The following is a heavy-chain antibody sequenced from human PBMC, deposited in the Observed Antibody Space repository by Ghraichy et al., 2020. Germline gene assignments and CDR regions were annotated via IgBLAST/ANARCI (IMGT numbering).Heavy chain of an antibody. D-gene: IGHD3-22*01. CDR2: IVFGSGNT. V-gene: IGHV1-58*02. CDR1: GFTFTSSA. Sequence: SVKVSCKASGFTFTSSAMQWVRQARGQRLEWIGWIVFGSGNTNYAQKFQERVTITRDMSTSTAYMELSSLRSEDTAVYYCAAHPYYYDSSGYSPEYDAFDIWGQGTMVTVSS. CDR3: AAHPYYYDSSGYSPEYDAFDI. J-gene: IGHJ3*02.